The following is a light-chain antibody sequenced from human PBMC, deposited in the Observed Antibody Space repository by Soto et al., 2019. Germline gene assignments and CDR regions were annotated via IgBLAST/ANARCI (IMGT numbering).Light chain of an antibody. J-gene: IGKJ2*01. V-gene: IGKV1-39*01. CDR2: AAS. CDR1: QSISSY. CDR3: QQSYSTPLMYT. Sequence: DIQMTQSPSSLSASVGDRVTITCRASQSISSYLNWYQQKPGKAPKLLIYAASSLQSGVPSRFSGSGSATDFTLTISSLQPEDFATYYCQQSYSTPLMYTFGQGTKVDIK.